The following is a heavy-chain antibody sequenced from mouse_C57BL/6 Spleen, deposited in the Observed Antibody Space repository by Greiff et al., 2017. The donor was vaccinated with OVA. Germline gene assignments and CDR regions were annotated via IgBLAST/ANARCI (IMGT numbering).Heavy chain of an antibody. CDR2: INPNNGGT. CDR3: ARAEPLPAMDY. CDR1: GYTFTDYY. J-gene: IGHJ4*01. Sequence: VQLQQSGPELVKPGASVKISCKASGYTFTDYYMNWVKQSHGKSLEWIGDINPNNGGTSYNQKFKGKATLTVDKSSSTAYMELRSLTSEDSAVYYCARAEPLPAMDYWGQGTSVTVSS. V-gene: IGHV1-26*01.